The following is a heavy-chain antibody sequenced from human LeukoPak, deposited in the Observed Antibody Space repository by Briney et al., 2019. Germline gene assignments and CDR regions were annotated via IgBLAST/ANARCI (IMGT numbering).Heavy chain of an antibody. V-gene: IGHV1-2*02. Sequence: ASVEVSCKASGYTFTGYYMHWVRQAPGQGLEWMGWINPNSGGTNYAQKFQGRVTMTRDTSISTAYMELSRLRSDDTAVYYCARDLVVADAFGIWGQGTMVTVSS. CDR3: ARDLVVADAFGI. J-gene: IGHJ3*02. CDR1: GYTFTGYY. CDR2: INPNSGGT. D-gene: IGHD2-15*01.